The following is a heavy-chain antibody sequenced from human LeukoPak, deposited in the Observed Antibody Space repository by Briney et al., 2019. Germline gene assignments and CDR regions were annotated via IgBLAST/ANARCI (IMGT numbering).Heavy chain of an antibody. CDR3: ARDHDRQLAY. V-gene: IGHV4-61*01. Sequence: SETLSLTCTVSGGSVSSGSYYWSWIRQPPGKGLEWIGYIYYSGSTNYNPSLKSRVTISVDTSKNQFSLKLSSVTAADTAVYYCARDHDRQLAYWGQGTLVTVSS. CDR1: GGSVSSGSYY. J-gene: IGHJ4*02. CDR2: IYYSGST. D-gene: IGHD5-18*01.